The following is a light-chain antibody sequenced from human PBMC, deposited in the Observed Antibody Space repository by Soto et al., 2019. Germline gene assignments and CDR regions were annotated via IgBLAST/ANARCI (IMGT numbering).Light chain of an antibody. V-gene: IGKV3-20*01. Sequence: EIVMTQSPATLSVSPGERATLSCRASQSVSSNLAWYQQKPGQAPRLLIYGASSRATGIPDRFSDSGSGTDFTLTISRLEPEDFAVYYCQQCAYSPRTFGQGTRVEV. CDR3: QQCAYSPRT. CDR2: GAS. CDR1: QSVSSN. J-gene: IGKJ1*01.